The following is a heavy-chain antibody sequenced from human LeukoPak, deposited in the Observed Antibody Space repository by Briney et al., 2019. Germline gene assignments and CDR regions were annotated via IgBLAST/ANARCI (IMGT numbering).Heavy chain of an antibody. V-gene: IGHV3-23*01. Sequence: PGGSLRLSCAASGFTFSSYAMSWVRQAPGKGLEWVSAISGSGSSTYYADSVKGRFTISRDNSKNTLYLQMNSLRAEDTAVYYCARILWFRGRTFDYWGQGTLVTVSS. D-gene: IGHD3-10*01. CDR2: ISGSGSST. CDR1: GFTFSSYA. CDR3: ARILWFRGRTFDY. J-gene: IGHJ4*02.